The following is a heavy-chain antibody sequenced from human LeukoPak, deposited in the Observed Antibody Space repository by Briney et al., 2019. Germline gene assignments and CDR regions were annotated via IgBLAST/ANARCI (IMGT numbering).Heavy chain of an antibody. CDR2: ISSSGSTI. V-gene: IGHV3-48*04. J-gene: IGHJ6*04. D-gene: IGHD3-10*02. CDR3: AELGITMIGGV. CDR1: GFTFSSYG. Sequence: GGPLRLSCAASGFTFSSYGMHWVRQAPGKGLEWVSYISSSGSTIYYADSVKGRFTISRDNAKNSLYLQMNSLRAEDTAVYYCAELGITMIGGVWGKGTTVTISS.